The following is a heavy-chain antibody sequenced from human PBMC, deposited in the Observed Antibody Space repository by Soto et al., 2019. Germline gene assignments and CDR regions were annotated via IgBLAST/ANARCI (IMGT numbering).Heavy chain of an antibody. J-gene: IGHJ5*02. CDR3: ATKGGGYYFQFDP. V-gene: IGHV3-11*01. Sequence: LRLSCAASGFTFRDYYMSWIRQAPGKGLEWVSYISSGGTTIYYADSVKGRFTISRDDAKNSLFLQMNSLRPEDTAVYFCATKGGGYYFQFDPWGQGTLVTVSS. CDR1: GFTFRDYY. D-gene: IGHD3-22*01. CDR2: ISSGGTTI.